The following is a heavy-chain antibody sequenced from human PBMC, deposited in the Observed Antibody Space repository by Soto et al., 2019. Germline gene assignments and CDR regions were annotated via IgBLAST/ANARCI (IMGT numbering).Heavy chain of an antibody. J-gene: IGHJ4*02. D-gene: IGHD3-3*01. V-gene: IGHV3-23*01. CDR1: GFTFSSYA. CDR2: LSGSGGST. Sequence: EVQLLESGGGLVQPGGSLRLSCAASGFTFSSYAMSWVRQAPGKGLEWVSALSGSGGSTYYADSVKGRFTISRDNSKNTLYLQMNSLRAEDTAVYYCARSPGVVNPFDYWGQGTLVTVSS. CDR3: ARSPGVVNPFDY.